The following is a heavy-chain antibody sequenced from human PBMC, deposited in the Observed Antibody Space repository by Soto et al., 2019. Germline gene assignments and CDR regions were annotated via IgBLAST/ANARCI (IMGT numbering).Heavy chain of an antibody. CDR3: ARGGNYYGSGSDYRRDYHYYSGLDA. CDR2: ISHGGST. J-gene: IGHJ6*02. V-gene: IGHV4-34*01. Sequence: PSETLSLTCAVYGGSFSGYYFSWIRQPPGKGLEWIGEISHGGSTNYNPSLKSRVTISVDTSKNQFSLRMSSVTAADTAVYYCARGGNYYGSGSDYRRDYHYYSGLDARGQGTTVTVSS. D-gene: IGHD3-10*01. CDR1: GGSFSGYY.